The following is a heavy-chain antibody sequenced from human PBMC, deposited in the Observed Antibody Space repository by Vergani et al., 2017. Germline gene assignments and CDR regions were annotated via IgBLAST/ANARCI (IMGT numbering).Heavy chain of an antibody. CDR1: GFTFSSYW. CDR3: ARGGWIQLWPVDY. CDR2: IKQDGSEK. D-gene: IGHD5-18*01. V-gene: IGHV3-7*01. Sequence: EVQLVESGGGLVQPGGSLRLSCAASGFTFSSYWMSWVRQAPGKGVEWVANIKQDGSEKYYVDSVKGRFTIYRDNAKNSLYLQMNSLGDEDTAVYYCARGGWIQLWPVDYWGQGTLVTVSS. J-gene: IGHJ4*02.